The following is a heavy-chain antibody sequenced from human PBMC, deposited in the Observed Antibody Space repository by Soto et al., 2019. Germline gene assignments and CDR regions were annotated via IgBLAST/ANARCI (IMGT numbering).Heavy chain of an antibody. D-gene: IGHD5-18*01. CDR2: INHSGST. V-gene: IGHV4-34*01. CDR1: GGSFSGYY. CDR3: ARGASYNNTAMEIS. Sequence: PSETLSLTCAVYGGSFSGYYWSWIRQPPGKGLEWIGEINHSGSTNYNPSLKSRVTISVDTSKNQFSLKLSSVTAADTAVYYCARGASYNNTAMEISWGQGTLVTVSS. J-gene: IGHJ4*02.